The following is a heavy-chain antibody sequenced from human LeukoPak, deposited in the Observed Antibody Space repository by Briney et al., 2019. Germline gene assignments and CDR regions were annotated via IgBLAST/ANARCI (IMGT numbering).Heavy chain of an antibody. D-gene: IGHD3-10*01. CDR2: IYTSGST. CDR1: GGSISSHY. CDR3: ARGYYGSGSYLWFDP. V-gene: IGHV4-4*07. J-gene: IGHJ5*02. Sequence: SETLSLTCTVSGGSISSHYWGWIRQPAGKGLEWIGRIYTSGSTNYNPSLKSRVTMSVDTSKNQFSLKLSSVTAADTAVYYCARGYYGSGSYLWFDPWGQGTLVTVSS.